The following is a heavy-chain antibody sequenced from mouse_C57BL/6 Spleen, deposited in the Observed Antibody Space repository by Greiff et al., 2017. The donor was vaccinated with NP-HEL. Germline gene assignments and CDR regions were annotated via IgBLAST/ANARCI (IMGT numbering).Heavy chain of an antibody. CDR2: LDPEDGDT. CDR1: GFNIKDYY. Sequence: VQLKESGAELVKPGASVKLSCTASGFNIKDYYLPWVKQRTEQGLEWIGRLDPEDGDTKYAPKFQGQAPITADTSSNTSYLQLSSLTSEDTAVYYCAPIYEGSYGDYWAQGTTLTVPS. D-gene: IGHD2-3*01. J-gene: IGHJ2*01. V-gene: IGHV14-2*01. CDR3: APIYEGSYGDY.